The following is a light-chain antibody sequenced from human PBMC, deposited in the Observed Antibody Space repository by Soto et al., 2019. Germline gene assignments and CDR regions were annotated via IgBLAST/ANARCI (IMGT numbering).Light chain of an antibody. CDR2: GAS. CDR1: QSVSSY. J-gene: IGKJ4*01. CDR3: QQRSNWLT. Sequence: EIVLTQSPATLSLSPGERATLSCRASQSVSSYLAWYQQKPGQAPRLLIYGASNRATGIPARFSGSGSGTDFTLIISRLSPEDFAVYCCQQRSNWLTFGGGTKVEIK. V-gene: IGKV3-11*01.